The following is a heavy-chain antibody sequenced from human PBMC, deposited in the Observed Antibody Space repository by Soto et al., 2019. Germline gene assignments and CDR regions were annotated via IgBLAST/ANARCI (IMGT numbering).Heavy chain of an antibody. CDR2: ISYDGSNK. J-gene: IGHJ6*02. CDR3: ARDWGHRRAASYGYYGMDV. V-gene: IGHV3-30-3*01. D-gene: IGHD6-25*01. Sequence: GESLKISCAASGFTFSSYAMHWVRQAPGKGLEWVAVISYDGSNKYYADSVKGRFTISRDNSKNTLYLQMNSLRAEDTAVYYCARDWGHRRAASYGYYGMDVWGQGTTVTVSS. CDR1: GFTFSSYA.